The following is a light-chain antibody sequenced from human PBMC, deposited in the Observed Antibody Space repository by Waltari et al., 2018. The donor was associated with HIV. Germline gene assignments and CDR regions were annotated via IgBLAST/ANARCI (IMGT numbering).Light chain of an antibody. V-gene: IGKV4-1*01. CDR1: QSIRSY. CDR2: WAS. Sequence: DIQMTQSPSSLSASVGDRVTITCRASQSIRSYLNWYQQKPGQPPKLLIYWASTRESGVPDRFSGSGSGTDFTLTISSLQAEDVAVYYCQQYYSTPYTFGQGTKLEIK. CDR3: QQYYSTPYT. J-gene: IGKJ2*01.